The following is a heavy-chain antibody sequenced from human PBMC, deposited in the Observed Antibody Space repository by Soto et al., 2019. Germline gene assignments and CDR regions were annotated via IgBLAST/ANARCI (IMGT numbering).Heavy chain of an antibody. CDR2: VYYTGST. Sequence: SETLSLTCSVSGGSISGSYWSWIRQSPGKGLEWLGYVYYTGSTNYSPSLRSRVSISVDTSKNEFPLRLSSVTAADTAVYFCARSVAVPGAHIDYWGQGTQVTVPQ. CDR1: GGSISGSY. V-gene: IGHV4-59*01. D-gene: IGHD6-19*01. J-gene: IGHJ4*02. CDR3: ARSVAVPGAHIDY.